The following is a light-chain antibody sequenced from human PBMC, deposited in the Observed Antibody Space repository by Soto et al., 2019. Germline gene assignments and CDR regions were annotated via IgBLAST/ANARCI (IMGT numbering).Light chain of an antibody. CDR3: QQLFDSPIT. CDR1: QVISTS. V-gene: IGKV1-9*01. J-gene: IGKJ5*01. CDR2: AAS. Sequence: DIQLTQTPSFLSPSIGESVTTTCRSSQVISTSLAWYQVKPGKAPKLLIYAASTLETGVPSRFSATVSGTEFSRTITSLQPEDFATYYCQQLFDSPITFGQGTRLEIK.